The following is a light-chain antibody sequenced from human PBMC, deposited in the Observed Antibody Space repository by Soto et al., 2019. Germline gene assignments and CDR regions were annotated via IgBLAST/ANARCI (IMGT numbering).Light chain of an antibody. CDR1: QRVNNY. V-gene: IGKV3-11*01. Sequence: IVLSPSPATLSLSPGESATLSCRASQRVNNYLAWYQQKPGQAPRLLIYDTSNRATGIPARFSGSGSGTDFTLTISSLEPEDFAIYYCQQRSNWPLITFGQGTRLEIK. CDR3: QQRSNWPLIT. J-gene: IGKJ5*01. CDR2: DTS.